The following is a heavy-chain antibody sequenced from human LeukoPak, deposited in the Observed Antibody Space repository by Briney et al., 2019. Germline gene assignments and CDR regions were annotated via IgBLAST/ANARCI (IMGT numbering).Heavy chain of an antibody. CDR1: GFTFSSYS. V-gene: IGHV3-21*01. J-gene: IGHJ6*03. D-gene: IGHD3-16*02. Sequence: GGSLRLSCAASGFTFSSYSMNWVRQAPGKGLEWVSSISSSSSYIYYADSVKGRFAISRDDAKNTVHLQMYSLGAEDSAVYYCVRGASLAYYMDVWGKGTTVTVSS. CDR3: VRGASLAYYMDV. CDR2: ISSSSSYI.